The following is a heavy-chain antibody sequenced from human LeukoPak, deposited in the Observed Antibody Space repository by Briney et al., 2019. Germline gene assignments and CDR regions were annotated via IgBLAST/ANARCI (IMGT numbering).Heavy chain of an antibody. V-gene: IGHV4-30-4*01. D-gene: IGHD3-3*01. CDR2: IYYSGST. J-gene: IGHJ4*02. Sequence: PSETLSLTCTVSGGSISSGDYDWSWIRQPPGKGLEWIGYIYYSGSTYYNPSLKSRVTISVDTSKNQFSLKLSSVTAADTAVYYCVRSPKTPRPYYDFWSGYPTFDYWGQGTLVTVSS. CDR3: VRSPKTPRPYYDFWSGYPTFDY. CDR1: GGSISSGDYD.